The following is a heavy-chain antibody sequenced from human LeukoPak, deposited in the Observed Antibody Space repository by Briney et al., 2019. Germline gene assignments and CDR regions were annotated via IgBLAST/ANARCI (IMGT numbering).Heavy chain of an antibody. D-gene: IGHD3-3*01. CDR2: INAGNGNT. V-gene: IGHV1-3*01. CDR3: ARTGLTIFGVVIRRGFDP. CDR1: GYTFTSYY. Sequence: ASVKVSCKASGYTFTSYYMHWVRQAPGQRLEWMGWINAGNGNTKYSQKFQGRVTITRDTSASTAYMELSSLRSEDTAVYYCARTGLTIFGVVIRRGFDPWGQGTLVTVSS. J-gene: IGHJ5*02.